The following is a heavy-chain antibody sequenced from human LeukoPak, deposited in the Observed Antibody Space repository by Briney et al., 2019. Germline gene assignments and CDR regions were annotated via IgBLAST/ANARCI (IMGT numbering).Heavy chain of an antibody. CDR1: GFTISSYS. V-gene: IGHV3-21*01. J-gene: IGHJ6*04. CDR2: ISSSSSYI. D-gene: IGHD3-9*01. CDR3: ASFYDILTGYQNYYYGMDV. Sequence: PGGSLRLSCAASGFTISSYSMNWVRQAPGKGLEWVSSISSSSSYIYYADSVKGRFTISRDNAKNSLYLQMNSLRAEDTAVYYCASFYDILTGYQNYYYGMDVWGKGTTVTVSS.